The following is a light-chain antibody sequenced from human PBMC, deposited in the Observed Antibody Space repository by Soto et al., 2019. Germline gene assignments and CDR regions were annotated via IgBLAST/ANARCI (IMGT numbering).Light chain of an antibody. Sequence: QPVLTQSPSASASLGASVKLTCTLSSGHSSYAIAWHQQQPEEGPRYLMKVNSDGSHIKGDGIPDRFSGFSSGAERYLTISSLQSEDEADYYCQTWGTDIHVVFGGGTKLTVL. V-gene: IGLV4-69*02. CDR2: VNSDGSH. J-gene: IGLJ2*01. CDR3: QTWGTDIHVV. CDR1: SGHSSYA.